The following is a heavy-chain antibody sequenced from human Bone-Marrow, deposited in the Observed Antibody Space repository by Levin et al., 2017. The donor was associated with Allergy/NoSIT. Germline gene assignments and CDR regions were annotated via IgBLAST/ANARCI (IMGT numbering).Heavy chain of an antibody. CDR3: AKVYNWNYPYFDY. D-gene: IGHD1-7*01. J-gene: IGHJ4*02. Sequence: GESLKISCAASGFTFSTYAMTWVRQAPGKGLEWVSAIRGSGAITVSAIRGSGAITYYAESVKGRFTISRDNSKNTLYLQMNSLRAEDTAVYYCAKVYNWNYPYFDYWGQGTLATVSS. CDR1: GFTFSTYA. CDR2: IRGSGAIT. V-gene: IGHV3-23*01.